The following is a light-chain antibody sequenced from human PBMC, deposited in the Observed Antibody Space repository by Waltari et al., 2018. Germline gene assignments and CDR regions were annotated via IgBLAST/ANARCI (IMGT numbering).Light chain of an antibody. J-gene: IGKJ5*01. V-gene: IGKV3-11*01. CDR2: DAS. CDR3: QQRKTWPIT. CDR1: RRVSSL. Sequence: DIVLTQSTANLSLSPGERATLSCRAIRRVSSLLAWYQQKRGQAPRLLIYDASTMDTGIPARFSGSGSGTDFTLTISSLEPEDFAVYYCQQRKTWPITFGQGTRLEIK.